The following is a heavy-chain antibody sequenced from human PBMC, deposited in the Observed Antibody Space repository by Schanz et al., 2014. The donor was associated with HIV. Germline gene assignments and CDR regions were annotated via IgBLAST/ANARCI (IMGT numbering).Heavy chain of an antibody. V-gene: IGHV1-69*13. CDR2: IIPIFGTA. CDR3: ARAAFSSEYYYGMDV. CDR1: GYTFISYG. D-gene: IGHD3-3*02. Sequence: QVQLVQSGPEVKKPGASVKVSCKASGYTFISYGISWVRQAPGQGLEWMGGIIPIFGTANYAQKFQGRVTIIADESTSTAYMELSSLRSADTAVYFCARAAFSSEYYYGMDVWGQGTTVTVSS. J-gene: IGHJ6*02.